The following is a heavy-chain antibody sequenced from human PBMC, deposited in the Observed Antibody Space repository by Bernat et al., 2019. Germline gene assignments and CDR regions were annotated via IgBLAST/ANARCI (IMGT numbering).Heavy chain of an antibody. CDR1: GFTFSSYG. J-gene: IGHJ4*02. V-gene: IGHV3-30*18. Sequence: QVQLVESGGGVVQPGRSLRLSCAASGFTFSSYGMHWVRQAPGKGLEWVAVISYDGSNKYYADSVKGRFTISRDNSKNTLYLQMNSLRAEDTAVYYCAKRSYYYDSGGYLVWGQGTLVTVSS. D-gene: IGHD3-22*01. CDR3: AKRSYYYDSGGYLV. CDR2: ISYDGSNK.